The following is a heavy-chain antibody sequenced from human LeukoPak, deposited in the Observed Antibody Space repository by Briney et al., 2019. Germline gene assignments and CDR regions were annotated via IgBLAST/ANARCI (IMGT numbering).Heavy chain of an antibody. Sequence: PGGTLRLSCAASGFTFSGCGMNWVRQAPGKGLEWESYISSSSITIYYADSVKGRFTISRDNAKNSLYLQMNSLRDEDTAVYYCARVRYYYDSSDYYYFDYWGQGTLVTVSS. CDR1: GFTFSGCG. J-gene: IGHJ4*02. D-gene: IGHD3-22*01. CDR2: ISSSSITI. CDR3: ARVRYYYDSSDYYYFDY. V-gene: IGHV3-48*02.